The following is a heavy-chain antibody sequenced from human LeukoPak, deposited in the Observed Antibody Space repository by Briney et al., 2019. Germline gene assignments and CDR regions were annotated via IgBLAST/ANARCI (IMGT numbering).Heavy chain of an antibody. CDR1: GGSISSSSYY. V-gene: IGHV4-39*01. D-gene: IGHD6-13*01. CDR2: IYYSGST. J-gene: IGHJ6*02. Sequence: SQTLSLTCTVSGGSISSSSYYWGWIRQPPGKGLEWIGSIYYSGSTYYNPSLKSRVTISVDTSKNQFSLKPSSVTAADTAVYYCARHYSSSWPYYYYYGMDVWGQGTTVTVSS. CDR3: ARHYSSSWPYYYYYGMDV.